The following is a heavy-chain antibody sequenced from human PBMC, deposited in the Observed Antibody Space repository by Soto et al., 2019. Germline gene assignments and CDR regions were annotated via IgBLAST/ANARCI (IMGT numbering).Heavy chain of an antibody. CDR2: IKQDGSEK. J-gene: IGHJ6*02. CDR3: ARDLGRTAAGYYYYYAMDV. V-gene: IGHV3-7*01. Sequence: GGSLRLSCAASGFTFSNYWMNWVRQAPGKGLEWVANIKQDGSEKYFVDSVKGRFTISRDNAKNSLYLQMNSLRAEDTAVYYCARDLGRTAAGYYYYYAMDVWGQGTTVTVSS. D-gene: IGHD2-2*01. CDR1: GFTFSNYW.